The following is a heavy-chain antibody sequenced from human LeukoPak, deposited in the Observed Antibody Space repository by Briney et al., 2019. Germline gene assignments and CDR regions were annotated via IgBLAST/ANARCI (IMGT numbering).Heavy chain of an antibody. CDR1: GFTFSDYY. Sequence: GSLRLSCAASGFTFSDYYMSWIRQAPGKGLEWVSYITGGSTTIYYADSVKGRFTISRDNAKNSLYLQMNSLRAEDTAVYYCARDSPNEAILWWSIDYWGQGTLVTVSS. D-gene: IGHD2-21*01. J-gene: IGHJ4*02. V-gene: IGHV3-11*04. CDR2: ITGGSTTI. CDR3: ARDSPNEAILWWSIDY.